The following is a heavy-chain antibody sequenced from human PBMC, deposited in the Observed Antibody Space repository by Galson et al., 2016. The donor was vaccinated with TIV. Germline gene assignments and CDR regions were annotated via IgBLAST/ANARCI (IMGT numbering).Heavy chain of an antibody. CDR3: ARQNDYLYYFDY. CDR1: GIIVSNNY. Sequence: SLRLSCAASGIIVSNNYMSWVRQAPGKGLEWISVIYTNGRTFYADSVKGRFTISRDNSKNTLYHQMNSLRPEDTALYYCARQNDYLYYFDYWGQGTLVTVSS. J-gene: IGHJ4*02. D-gene: IGHD4/OR15-4a*01. CDR2: IYTNGRT. V-gene: IGHV3-53*05.